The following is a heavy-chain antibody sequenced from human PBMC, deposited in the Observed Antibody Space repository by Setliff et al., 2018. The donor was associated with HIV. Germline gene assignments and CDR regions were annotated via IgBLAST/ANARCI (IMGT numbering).Heavy chain of an antibody. CDR1: NYSISRAYY. CDR2: IYHSGST. J-gene: IGHJ6*02. D-gene: IGHD6-19*01. V-gene: IGHV4-38-2*01. Sequence: PSETRSLTCAVSNYSISRAYYWGWIRHPPGKGLGWIGSIYHSGSTYYNPSLKSRVTISVDTSKNQFSLKLRSVTAAATAVYYCARRPAGAVAGGYGMDVWGQGTTVTVSS. CDR3: ARRPAGAVAGGYGMDV.